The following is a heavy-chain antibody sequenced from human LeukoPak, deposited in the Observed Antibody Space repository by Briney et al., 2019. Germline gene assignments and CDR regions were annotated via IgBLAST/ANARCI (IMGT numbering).Heavy chain of an antibody. V-gene: IGHV1-18*01. D-gene: IGHD3-16*01. CDR3: ARASLPPPVWGHVFGKRDFDS. J-gene: IGHJ4*02. CDR1: GYIFTSYG. Sequence: ASVKVSCKASGYIFTSYGVSWVRQAPGQGLEWMGWISGYNGDTKYAEKLQGRVTMTTDTSTSTAYMELRSLGSDDTAVYYCARASLPPPVWGHVFGKRDFDSWGQGTLVTVSS. CDR2: ISGYNGDT.